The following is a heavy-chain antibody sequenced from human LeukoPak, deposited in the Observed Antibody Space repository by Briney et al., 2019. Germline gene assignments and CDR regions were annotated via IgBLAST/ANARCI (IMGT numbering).Heavy chain of an antibody. V-gene: IGHV4-59*01. J-gene: IGHJ4*02. CDR3: ARDRWGMGFDY. CDR1: GGSISSYY. D-gene: IGHD3-16*01. Sequence: SETLSLTCTVSGGSISSYYWSWIRQPPGKGLEWIGYIYYSGSTNYNPSLKSRVTISVDTSKNQCSLKLSSVTAADTAVYYCARDRWGMGFDYWGQGTLVTVSS. CDR2: IYYSGST.